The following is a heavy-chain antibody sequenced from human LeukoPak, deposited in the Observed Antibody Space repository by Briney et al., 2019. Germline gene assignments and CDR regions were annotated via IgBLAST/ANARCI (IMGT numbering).Heavy chain of an antibody. CDR2: IDHRGDT. J-gene: IGHJ4*02. Sequence: PSETLPLTCAVYGGSFSRYYWSWIRQSPGKGLEWIAEIDHRGDTNYNPSVKSRVTISVDTSKSQFSLKVRSLSAADTAVYYCARGAPISETGYFGFWGQGTLVTVSS. CDR1: GGSFSRYY. CDR3: ARGAPISETGYFGF. D-gene: IGHD3-3*02. V-gene: IGHV4-34*01.